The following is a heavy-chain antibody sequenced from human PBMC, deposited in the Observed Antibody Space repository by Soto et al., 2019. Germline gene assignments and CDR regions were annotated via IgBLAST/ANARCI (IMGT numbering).Heavy chain of an antibody. CDR2: IIPMHGTV. J-gene: IGHJ4*02. CDR1: EGTLRDYA. Sequence: QVQLVQSGAEVKKPGSSVKVSCKASEGTLRDYAINWVRQAPGQGLEWMGGIIPMHGTVNYGQKFQGRVTITADESTTTVHMVVSSLRAEDMAVYYCTRDRSSGSYFFDYWGQGTLITVSS. CDR3: TRDRSSGSYFFDY. V-gene: IGHV1-69*01. D-gene: IGHD3-10*01.